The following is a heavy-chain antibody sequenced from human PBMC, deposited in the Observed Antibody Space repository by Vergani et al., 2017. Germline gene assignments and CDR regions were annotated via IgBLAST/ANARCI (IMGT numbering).Heavy chain of an antibody. CDR3: AKDRPLTGTVGYWFDP. CDR1: GFTFDDYA. Sequence: EVQLVESGGGLVQPGRSLRLSCAASGFTFDDYAMHWVRQAPGKGLEWVSGISWNSGSIGYADSVKGRFTISRDNAKNTLYLQMNSLRAEDTAVYYCAKDRPLTGTVGYWFDPWGQGTLVTVSS. J-gene: IGHJ5*02. D-gene: IGHD1-20*01. V-gene: IGHV3-9*01. CDR2: ISWNSGSI.